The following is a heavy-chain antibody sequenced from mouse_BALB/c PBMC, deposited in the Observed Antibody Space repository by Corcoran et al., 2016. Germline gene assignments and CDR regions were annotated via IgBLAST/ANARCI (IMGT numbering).Heavy chain of an antibody. D-gene: IGHD1-1*01. CDR2: INTYTGEP. J-gene: IGHJ3*01. V-gene: IGHV9-1*02. Sequence: QIQLVQSGPELKKPGETVKISCKASGYTFTNYGMNWVKQAPGKGLKWMGWINTYTGEPTYADDFKGRFAFSLETSASTAYLQINNLKNEDMATYFCARDGTTVVPYWGQGNLVTVSA. CDR1: GYTFTNYG. CDR3: ARDGTTVVPY.